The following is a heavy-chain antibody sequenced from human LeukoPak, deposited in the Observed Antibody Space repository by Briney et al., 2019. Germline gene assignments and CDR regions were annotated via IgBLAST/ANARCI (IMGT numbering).Heavy chain of an antibody. D-gene: IGHD3-10*01. J-gene: IGHJ4*02. V-gene: IGHV4-31*03. Sequence: SQTLSLTCTVSGGSISSGGYYWSWIRQHPGKGLEWIGYIHYSGSTYYNPSLKSRVTISVDTSKNQFSLKLSSVTAADTAVYYCARAASYKQFGELPFDYWGQGTLVTVSS. CDR3: ARAASYKQFGELPFDY. CDR1: GGSISSGGYY. CDR2: IHYSGST.